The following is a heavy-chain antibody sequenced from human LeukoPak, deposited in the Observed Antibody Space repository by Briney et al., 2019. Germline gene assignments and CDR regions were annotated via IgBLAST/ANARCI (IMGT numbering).Heavy chain of an antibody. CDR1: GFPFDDYG. D-gene: IGHD3-10*01. V-gene: IGHV3-20*04. CDR3: ARRGSITMVREFDY. Sequence: SGGSLRLSCAASGFPFDDYGMSWVRQAPGKGLEWVSGINWNGGSTGYADSVKGRFTISRDNAKNSLYLQMNSLRAEDTALYYCARRGSITMVREFDYWGQGTLVTVSS. CDR2: INWNGGST. J-gene: IGHJ4*02.